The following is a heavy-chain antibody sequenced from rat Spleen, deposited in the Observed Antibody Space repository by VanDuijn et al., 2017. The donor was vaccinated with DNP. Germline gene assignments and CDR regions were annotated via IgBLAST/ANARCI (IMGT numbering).Heavy chain of an antibody. D-gene: IGHD1-11*01. V-gene: IGHV5-25*01. CDR1: GFTFSNYY. CDR2: ISPSGGST. CDR3: ARLDYGFDY. J-gene: IGHJ2*01. Sequence: EVQLVESGGGLVQPGRSLKLSCAASGFTFSNYYMAWVRQAPKKGLEWVAAISPSGGSTYYRDSVKGRFTVSRDSAKDTLYLQMNSLGSEDTATYYCARLDYGFDYWGQGVMVTVST.